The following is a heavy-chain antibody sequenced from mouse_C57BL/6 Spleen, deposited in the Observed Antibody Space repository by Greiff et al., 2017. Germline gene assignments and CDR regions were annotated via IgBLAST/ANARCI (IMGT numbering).Heavy chain of an antibody. CDR1: GYTFTSYW. CDR3: ARNYGTHFDY. Sequence: QVQLQQPGAELVRPGSSVKMSCKASGYTFTSYWITWVKQRPGQGLEWIGDIYPGSGSTNYNEKFKSKATLTVDTSSSTAYMQLSSLTSEDSAVYYCARNYGTHFDYWGQGTTLTVSS. CDR2: IYPGSGST. D-gene: IGHD1-1*01. J-gene: IGHJ2*01. V-gene: IGHV1-55*01.